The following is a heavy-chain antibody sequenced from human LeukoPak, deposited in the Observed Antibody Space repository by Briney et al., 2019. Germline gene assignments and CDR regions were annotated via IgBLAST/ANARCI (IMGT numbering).Heavy chain of an antibody. CDR3: ARATPIGRSYPFDY. J-gene: IGHJ4*02. V-gene: IGHV3-48*03. Sequence: GGSLRLSCAASAFTFSNYAMHWVRQAPGKGLEWVSYISSSGSTIYYADSVKGRFTISRDNAKNSLYLQMNSLRAEDTAVYYCARATPIGRSYPFDYWGQGTLVTVSS. CDR2: ISSSGSTI. CDR1: AFTFSNYA. D-gene: IGHD1-26*01.